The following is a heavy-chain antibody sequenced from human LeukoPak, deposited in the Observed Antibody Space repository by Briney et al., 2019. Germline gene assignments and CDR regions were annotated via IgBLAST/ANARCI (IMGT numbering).Heavy chain of an antibody. Sequence: GESLKIPCKGFGYRFTSYLFAWGRQLPGKGLKWMGSIYPGDSDTRYSPSFQGQVTISADKSISPAYLQWSSLKASDTAMYYCARHCSGGSCGIDPWGQGTLVTVSS. CDR3: ARHCSGGSCGIDP. V-gene: IGHV5-51*01. CDR2: IYPGDSDT. J-gene: IGHJ4*02. D-gene: IGHD2-15*01. CDR1: GYRFTSYL.